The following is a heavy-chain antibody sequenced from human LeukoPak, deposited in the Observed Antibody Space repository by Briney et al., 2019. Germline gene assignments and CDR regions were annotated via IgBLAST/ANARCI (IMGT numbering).Heavy chain of an antibody. Sequence: KASETLSLTCSVSGGSISSYYWTWIRQPPGKGLEWIGHIHYSGSTNYNPSLKSRVTISVDTSKKQFFLKLSSVTAADTAVYYCARDTYYYDNSGYIRPYCFDYWGQGTLVTVSS. V-gene: IGHV4-59*01. CDR3: ARDTYYYDNSGYIRPYCFDY. CDR2: IHYSGST. J-gene: IGHJ4*02. D-gene: IGHD3-22*01. CDR1: GGSISSYY.